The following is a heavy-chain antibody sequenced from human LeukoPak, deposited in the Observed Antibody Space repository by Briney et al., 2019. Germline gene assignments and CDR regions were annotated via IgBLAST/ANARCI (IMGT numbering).Heavy chain of an antibody. V-gene: IGHV4-61*01. CDR3: ARDRNYYDSSGYYFAN. Sequence: SETLSLTCAVSGGSISSGSSFWSWIRQPPGKGLEWIGYIYHSGNTNYNPSLKSRVTISVDTSKSQLSLKLNSVTAADTAVYYCARDRNYYDSSGYYFANWGQGTLVTVSS. J-gene: IGHJ4*02. CDR1: GGSISSGSSF. CDR2: IYHSGNT. D-gene: IGHD3-22*01.